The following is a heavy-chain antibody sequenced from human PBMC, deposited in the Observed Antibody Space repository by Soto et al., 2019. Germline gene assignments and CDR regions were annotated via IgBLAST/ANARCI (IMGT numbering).Heavy chain of an antibody. D-gene: IGHD1-1*01. CDR3: ARVGRDRYNWYAFDI. Sequence: SETLSLTCAVYGGSFSGYYWSWIRQPPGKGLEWIGEINHSGSTNYNPSLKSRVTISVDTSKNQFSLKLSSVTAADTAVYYCARVGRDRYNWYAFDIWGRGTMVTVSS. J-gene: IGHJ3*02. CDR1: GGSFSGYY. CDR2: INHSGST. V-gene: IGHV4-34*01.